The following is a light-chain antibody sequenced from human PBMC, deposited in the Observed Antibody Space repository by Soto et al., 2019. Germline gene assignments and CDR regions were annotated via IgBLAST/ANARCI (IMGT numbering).Light chain of an antibody. J-gene: IGKJ1*01. CDR3: QHYNSYSGA. Sequence: DIQVTQSPSSVSASVGDRVTITCRASQDIAGYLAWYQQKPGKAPKRLMYGASSLQSGVPSRFSGSGSGTEFTLTISSLQPDDFATYYCQHYNSYSGAFGQGTKVDIK. CDR2: GAS. V-gene: IGKV1D-16*01. CDR1: QDIAGY.